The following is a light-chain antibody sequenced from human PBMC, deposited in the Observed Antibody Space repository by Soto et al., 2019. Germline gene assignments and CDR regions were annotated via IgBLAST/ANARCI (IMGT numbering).Light chain of an antibody. CDR3: QQYNTCPLT. Sequence: EIVMTQSPATLSVSPGERGTLSCRASQGVTTNLAWYQQKPGQAPRLLIYGASTRATGIPARFSGSGSGTEFTLTISSLQSEDFALYYCQQYNTCPLTFGGGTKVEIK. V-gene: IGKV3-15*01. CDR2: GAS. J-gene: IGKJ4*01. CDR1: QGVTTN.